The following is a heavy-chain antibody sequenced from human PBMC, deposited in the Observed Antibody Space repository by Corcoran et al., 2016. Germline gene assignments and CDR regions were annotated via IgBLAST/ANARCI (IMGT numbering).Heavy chain of an antibody. D-gene: IGHD2-21*02. J-gene: IGHJ4*02. CDR1: GYTFTSYG. V-gene: IGHV1-18*01. Sequence: QVQLVQSGTEVKKPGASVKVSCKASGYTFTSYGISWVRQAPGQGLEWMGWISAYNGNTNYAQELQGRVTMTTDTSTTTAYMELRSLRSDDTAMYYCAGTEAYCGGDCSLDYWGQGTLVTVSS. CDR3: AGTEAYCGGDCSLDY. CDR2: ISAYNGNT.